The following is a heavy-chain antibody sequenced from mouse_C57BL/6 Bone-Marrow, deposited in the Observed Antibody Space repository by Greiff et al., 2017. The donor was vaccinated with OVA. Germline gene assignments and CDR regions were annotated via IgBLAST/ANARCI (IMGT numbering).Heavy chain of an antibody. J-gene: IGHJ1*03. CDR1: GYTFTSYW. Sequence: VKLQQPGAELVKPGASVKLSCKASGYTFTSYWMHWVKQRPGQGLEWIGMIHPNSGSTNYNEKFKSKATLTVDKSSSTAYMQLSSLTSEDSAVYYCATTPLWYIDVWGTGTTVTVSS. CDR3: ATTPLWYIDV. V-gene: IGHV1-64*01. CDR2: IHPNSGST.